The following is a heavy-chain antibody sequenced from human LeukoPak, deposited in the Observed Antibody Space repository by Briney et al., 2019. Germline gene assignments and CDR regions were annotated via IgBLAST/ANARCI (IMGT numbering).Heavy chain of an antibody. CDR1: GVSISSYS. V-gene: IGHV4-4*07. Sequence: PSETLSLTCTVSGVSISSYSRSWIRQPAGKGLEWIGRIYTSGSTNYNTSPKSRVTKSVDTSKTEFSLKLSSVTAADTAVYYCARDPSRYSSSWYDHWFDPWGQGTLVTVSS. J-gene: IGHJ5*02. CDR2: IYTSGST. D-gene: IGHD6-13*01. CDR3: ARDPSRYSSSWYDHWFDP.